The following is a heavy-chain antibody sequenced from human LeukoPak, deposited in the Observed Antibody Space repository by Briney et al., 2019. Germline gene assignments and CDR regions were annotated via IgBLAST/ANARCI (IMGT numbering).Heavy chain of an antibody. Sequence: ASVKVSCKASGYTFTSYGISWVRQAPGQGLERMGWISAYNGNTNYAQKLQGRVTMTTDTSTSTAYMELRSLRSDDTAVYYCARVVVMELYFDYWGQGTLVTVSS. CDR1: GYTFTSYG. J-gene: IGHJ4*02. D-gene: IGHD1-7*01. CDR2: ISAYNGNT. CDR3: ARVVVMELYFDY. V-gene: IGHV1-18*01.